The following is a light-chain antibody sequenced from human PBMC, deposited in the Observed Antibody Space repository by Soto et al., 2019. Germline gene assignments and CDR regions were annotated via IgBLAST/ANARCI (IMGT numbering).Light chain of an antibody. Sequence: IQVTQSPSSLSASVGDRVTITCRASQNIFTYLNWYQQRPGQAPNLLIYATSNLQSGVPSRFSGSGSGTDFTLTISSLQPEDFATYYCQHSYSSPTFGQGTKVDIK. V-gene: IGKV1-39*01. J-gene: IGKJ2*01. CDR1: QNIFTY. CDR3: QHSYSSPT. CDR2: ATS.